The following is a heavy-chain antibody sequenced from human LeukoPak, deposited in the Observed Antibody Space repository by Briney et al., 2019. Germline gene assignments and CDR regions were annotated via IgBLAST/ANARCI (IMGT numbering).Heavy chain of an antibody. D-gene: IGHD5-12*01. V-gene: IGHV4-39*01. J-gene: IGHJ4*02. Sequence: PSETLSLTCTVSGGSISSSSYYWGWIRQPPGKGLEWIGSIYYSGSTYYNPSLKSRVTISVDTSKNQFSLKLNSVTAADTAVYYCATPRGYDHGTFDYWGQGTLVTVSS. CDR2: IYYSGST. CDR1: GGSISSSSYY. CDR3: ATPRGYDHGTFDY.